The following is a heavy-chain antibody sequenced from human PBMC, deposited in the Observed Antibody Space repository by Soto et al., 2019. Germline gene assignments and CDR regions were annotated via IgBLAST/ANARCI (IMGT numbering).Heavy chain of an antibody. V-gene: IGHV1-69*08. Sequence: QVQLVQSGAEVKKPGSSVKVSCKASGGTFSSYTISWVRQAPGQGLEWMGRIIPILGIANYAQKFQGRVTXXAXKCXSTAYMELSSLRSEDTAVYYCARDVRTAAAWNFDYWGQGTLVTVSS. CDR2: IIPILGIA. CDR1: GGTFSSYT. D-gene: IGHD6-13*01. J-gene: IGHJ4*02. CDR3: ARDVRTAAAWNFDY.